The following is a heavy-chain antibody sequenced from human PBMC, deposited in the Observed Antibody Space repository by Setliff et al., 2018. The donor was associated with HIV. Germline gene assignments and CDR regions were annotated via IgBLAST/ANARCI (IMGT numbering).Heavy chain of an antibody. CDR1: GFTFSSYS. Sequence: QAGGSLRLSCAASGFTFSSYSMNWVRQAPGKGLEWVANIKQDGSEKYYVDSVKGRFTISRDNAKNSLYVQMNSLRAEDTAVYYCARGQTTGEYWGQGTLVTVSS. CDR3: ARGQTTGEY. V-gene: IGHV3-7*01. D-gene: IGHD4-17*01. CDR2: IKQDGSEK. J-gene: IGHJ4*02.